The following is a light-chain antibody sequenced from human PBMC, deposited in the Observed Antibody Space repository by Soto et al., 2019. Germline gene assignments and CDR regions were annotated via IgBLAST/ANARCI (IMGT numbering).Light chain of an antibody. CDR3: QQYDNWPIYT. CDR2: GAS. J-gene: IGKJ2*01. CDR1: QSVSSN. Sequence: EIVMTQSPATLSVSPGERATLSCRASQSVSSNLAWFQQKPGKAPRLLIYGASTRATDIPARFSGSGSGTEFTLTISSLQSEDFAVYYCQQYDNWPIYTFGQGTKLEI. V-gene: IGKV3-15*01.